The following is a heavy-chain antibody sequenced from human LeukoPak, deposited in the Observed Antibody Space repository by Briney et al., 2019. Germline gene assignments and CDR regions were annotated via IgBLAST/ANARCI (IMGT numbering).Heavy chain of an antibody. CDR1: GFSFSNFG. Sequence: GVFLRLSCAASGFSFSNFGLHWVRQAPGKGLEWVPFIRYDGSNKYYADSVKGRFAISRDNSKNTLYVQMNSLRAEDTAVYYCAKSGDWNVFHGDIDYWGQGTLVTVSS. D-gene: IGHD1-1*01. V-gene: IGHV3-30*02. CDR2: IRYDGSNK. J-gene: IGHJ4*02. CDR3: AKSGDWNVFHGDIDY.